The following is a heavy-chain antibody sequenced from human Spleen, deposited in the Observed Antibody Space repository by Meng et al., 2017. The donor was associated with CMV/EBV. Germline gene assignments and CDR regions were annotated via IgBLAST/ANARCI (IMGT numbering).Heavy chain of an antibody. CDR2: FDPEDGEI. V-gene: IGHV1-24*01. CDR1: GYTLSELS. D-gene: IGHD1-14*01. J-gene: IGHJ4*02. Sequence: ASVKVSCKVSGYTLSELSMHWVRQAPGKGLEWMGTFDPEDGEIIYAQKFQGRVTMTEDTSTDTAYMELSSLRSEDTAMYYCARVVRRFPGITSHFEYWGQGTLVTVSS. CDR3: ARVVRRFPGITSHFEY.